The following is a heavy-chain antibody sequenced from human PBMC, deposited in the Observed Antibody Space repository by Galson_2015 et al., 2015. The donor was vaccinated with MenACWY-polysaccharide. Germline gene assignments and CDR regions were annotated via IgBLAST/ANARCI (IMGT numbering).Heavy chain of an antibody. CDR3: AKEFPIYCGGDCSHYFDY. D-gene: IGHD2-21*02. V-gene: IGHV3-30*02. CDR2: IRYDGSNK. CDR1: GFTFSSYG. J-gene: IGHJ4*02. Sequence: SLRLSCAASGFTFSSYGMHWVRQAPGKGLEWVAFIRYDGSNKYYADSVKGRFTISRDNSKNTLYLQMNSLRAEDTAVYYCAKEFPIYCGGDCSHYFDYWGQGTLVTVSS.